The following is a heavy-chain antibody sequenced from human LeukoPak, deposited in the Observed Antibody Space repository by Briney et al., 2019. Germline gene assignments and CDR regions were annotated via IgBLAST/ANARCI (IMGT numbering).Heavy chain of an antibody. V-gene: IGHV1-69*13. CDR3: ARERGITGTNWFDP. Sequence: ASVKVSCKASGGTFSSYAISWVRQAPGQGLEWMGGIIPIFGTANYAQKFQGRVTITADESTSTAYMELSSLRSEDTAVYYCARERGITGTNWFDPWGQGTLVTVSS. J-gene: IGHJ5*02. D-gene: IGHD1-20*01. CDR1: GGTFSSYA. CDR2: IIPIFGTA.